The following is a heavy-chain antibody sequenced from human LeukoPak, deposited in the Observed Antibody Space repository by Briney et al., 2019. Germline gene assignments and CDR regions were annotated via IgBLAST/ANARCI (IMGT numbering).Heavy chain of an antibody. Sequence: ASETLSLTCSVSGVSIRTYYWSWIRQPPGKGLEWIGYIYHSGSTYYNPSLKSRVTISVGRSKNQFALKLSSVTAADTAVYYCARGDYDSGAFDIWGQGTMVTVSS. CDR2: IYHSGST. V-gene: IGHV4-59*12. J-gene: IGHJ3*02. D-gene: IGHD3-22*01. CDR3: ARGDYDSGAFDI. CDR1: GVSIRTYY.